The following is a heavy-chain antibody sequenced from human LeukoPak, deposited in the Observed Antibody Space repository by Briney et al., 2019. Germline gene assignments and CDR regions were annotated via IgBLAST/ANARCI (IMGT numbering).Heavy chain of an antibody. D-gene: IGHD5-18*01. J-gene: IGHJ4*02. CDR2: IYSGGST. CDR1: GFTVSSNY. CDR3: ARDRYSYGPPNFDY. V-gene: IGHV3-66*01. Sequence: GGSLRLSCAASGFTVSSNYMSWVRQAPGKGLEWVSVIYSGGSTYYADSVKGRFTISRDNSKNTLYLQMNSLKAEDTAVYYCARDRYSYGPPNFDYWGQGTLVTVSS.